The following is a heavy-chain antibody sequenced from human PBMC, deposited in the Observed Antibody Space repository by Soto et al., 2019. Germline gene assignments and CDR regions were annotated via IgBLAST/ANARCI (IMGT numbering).Heavy chain of an antibody. CDR1: GFTFSSYS. V-gene: IGHV3-48*01. D-gene: IGHD2-2*02. CDR3: ARTIPPHDAFDI. CDR2: ISSISSTI. Sequence: GGSLRLSCAASGFTFSSYSMNWVRQAPGKGLEWVSYISSISSTIYYADSVKGRFTISRDNAKNSLYLQMNSLRAEDTAVYYCARTIPPHDAFDIWGQGTMVTVSS. J-gene: IGHJ3*02.